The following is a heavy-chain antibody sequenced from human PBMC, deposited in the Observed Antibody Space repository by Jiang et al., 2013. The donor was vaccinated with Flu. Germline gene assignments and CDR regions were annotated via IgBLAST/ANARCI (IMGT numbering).Heavy chain of an antibody. CDR2: INTNTGNP. CDR1: GYTFTSYA. CDR3: ARLWGVEANPYDYGDYGGNWFDP. D-gene: IGHD4-17*01. J-gene: IGHJ5*02. V-gene: IGHV7-4-1*02. Sequence: KVSCKASGYTFTSYAMNWVRQAPGQGLEWMGWINTNTGNPTYAQGFTGRFVFSLDTSVSTAYLQISSLKAEDTAVYYCARLWGVEANPYDYGDYGGNWFDPWGQGTLVTVSS.